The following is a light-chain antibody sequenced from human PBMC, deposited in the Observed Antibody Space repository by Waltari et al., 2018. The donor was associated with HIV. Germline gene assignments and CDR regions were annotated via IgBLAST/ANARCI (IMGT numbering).Light chain of an antibody. CDR2: YDN. Sequence: SSVLTQPPAVSVASGKTATITCGGKSLGNNSVHWHQQKPGQAPVLVICYDNDRPSGIPERFSGSNSGNTASLTISGVRVGDEADYYCPVRDSTGDHVLFGGGTKLTVL. CDR1: SLGNNS. V-gene: IGLV3-21*04. CDR3: PVRDSTGDHVL. J-gene: IGLJ3*02.